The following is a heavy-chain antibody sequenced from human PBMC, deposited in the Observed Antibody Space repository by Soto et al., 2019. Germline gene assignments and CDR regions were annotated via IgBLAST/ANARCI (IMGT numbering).Heavy chain of an antibody. V-gene: IGHV1-18*01. Sequence: GASVKVSCKASGYTFTSYGISWVRQAPGQGLEWMGWISAYNGNTNYAQKLQGRVTMTTDTSTSTAYMELRSLRSDDTAVYYCARENHSSGWDDVFDIWGKGTMVTVSS. J-gene: IGHJ3*02. CDR3: ARENHSSGWDDVFDI. CDR2: ISAYNGNT. D-gene: IGHD6-19*01. CDR1: GYTFTSYG.